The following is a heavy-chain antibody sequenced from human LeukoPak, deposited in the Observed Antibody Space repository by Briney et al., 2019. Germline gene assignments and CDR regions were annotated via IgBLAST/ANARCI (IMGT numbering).Heavy chain of an antibody. CDR2: ISGSGGST. CDR1: GFTFSTYA. J-gene: IGHJ6*02. D-gene: IGHD6-13*01. CDR3: ARAGMGAAGFRGYYYGMDV. Sequence: GGSLRLSCAASGFTFSTYAMTWVRQAPGKGLEWVSAISGSGGSTYYADSVKGRFTISRDNSKNTLYLQMNSLRAEDTAVYYCARAGMGAAGFRGYYYGMDVWGQGTTVTVSS. V-gene: IGHV3-23*01.